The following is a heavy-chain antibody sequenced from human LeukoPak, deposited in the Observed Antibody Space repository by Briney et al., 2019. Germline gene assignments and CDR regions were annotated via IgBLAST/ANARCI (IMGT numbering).Heavy chain of an antibody. Sequence: ASVKVSCKASGGTFISYAISWVRQAPGQGLEWMGGIIPIFGTANYAQKFQGRVTITADESTSTAYMELSSLRSEDTAVYYCARGPSYYYDSSGYLDYWGQGTLVTVSS. CDR1: GGTFISYA. V-gene: IGHV1-69*13. CDR3: ARGPSYYYDSSGYLDY. J-gene: IGHJ4*02. D-gene: IGHD3-22*01. CDR2: IIPIFGTA.